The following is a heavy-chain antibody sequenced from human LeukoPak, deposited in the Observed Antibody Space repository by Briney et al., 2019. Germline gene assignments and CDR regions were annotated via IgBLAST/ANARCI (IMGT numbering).Heavy chain of an antibody. CDR1: GGSISSNNW. V-gene: IGHV4-4*02. CDR3: ARDLGTAGRPNDY. Sequence: SGTLSLTCAVSGGSISSNNWWSWVRQPPGKGLEWIGEMYHSGSTNYNPSLNSRVTISVDKSKNQFSLKLSSVTAADTAVYFCARDLGTAGRPNDYWGQGTLVTVSS. J-gene: IGHJ4*02. D-gene: IGHD2-21*02. CDR2: MYHSGST.